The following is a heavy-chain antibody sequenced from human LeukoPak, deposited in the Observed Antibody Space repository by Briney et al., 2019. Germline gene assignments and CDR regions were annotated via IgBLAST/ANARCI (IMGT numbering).Heavy chain of an antibody. D-gene: IGHD6-19*01. CDR2: IYSGGST. J-gene: IGHJ4*02. Sequence: GGSLRLSCAASGFTVSSNYMSWVRQAPGKGLGWVSVIYSGGSTYYADSVKGRFTISRDNSKNTLYLQMNSLRAEDTAVYYCRIAVAGTYFDYWGQGTLVTVSS. CDR1: GFTVSSNY. V-gene: IGHV3-66*01. CDR3: RIAVAGTYFDY.